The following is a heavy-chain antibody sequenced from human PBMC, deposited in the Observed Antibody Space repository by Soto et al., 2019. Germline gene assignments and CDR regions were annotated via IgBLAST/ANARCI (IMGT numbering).Heavy chain of an antibody. CDR2: ISAYNGNT. Sequence: QVQLVQSGAEVKKPGPSVKVSCKSSGYTFASYAIRWMRQAPGQGLEWMGWISAYNGNTNYAQKLQGRVTMTTDTATSTAYMELRSMRSDDTAVYYCARDPPPPYYWGQGTRVTVSS. CDR1: GYTFASYA. CDR3: ARDPPPPYY. V-gene: IGHV1-18*01. J-gene: IGHJ4*02.